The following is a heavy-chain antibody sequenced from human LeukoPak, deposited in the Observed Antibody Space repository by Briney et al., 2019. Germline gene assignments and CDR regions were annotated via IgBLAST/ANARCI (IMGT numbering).Heavy chain of an antibody. V-gene: IGHV3-21*01. CDR2: ISSSSNYI. Sequence: GGSLRLSCVASGFTFSSYSINWVRQAPGKGLEWVSSISSSSNYIYYADSVKGRFTISRDNAKNSLYLQMNSLRAEDTAVYSCARDRGLYYYDSSAYYPYGMDVWGQGTTVTVSS. CDR3: ARDRGLYYYDSSAYYPYGMDV. D-gene: IGHD3-22*01. CDR1: GFTFSSYS. J-gene: IGHJ6*02.